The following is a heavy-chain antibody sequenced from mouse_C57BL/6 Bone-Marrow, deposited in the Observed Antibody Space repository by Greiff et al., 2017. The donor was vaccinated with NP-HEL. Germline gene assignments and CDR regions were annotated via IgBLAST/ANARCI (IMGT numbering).Heavy chain of an antibody. CDR1: GYTFTDHT. V-gene: IGHV1-78*01. CDR2: IYPRDGST. D-gene: IGHD2-10*02. Sequence: QVQLQQSDAELVKPGASVKISCKVSGYTFTDHTIHWMKQRPEQGLEWIGYIYPRDGSTKYNEKFKGKATLTADKSSSTAYMQLNSLTSEDSAVYFCARKEGRYGNYVWFAYWGQGTLVTVSA. CDR3: ARKEGRYGNYVWFAY. J-gene: IGHJ3*01.